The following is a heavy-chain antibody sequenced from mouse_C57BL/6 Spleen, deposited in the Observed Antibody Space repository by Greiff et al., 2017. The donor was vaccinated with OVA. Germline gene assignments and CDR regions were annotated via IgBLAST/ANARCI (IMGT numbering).Heavy chain of an antibody. D-gene: IGHD4-1*01. J-gene: IGHJ4*01. V-gene: IGHV1-72*01. CDR3: ARWANWDPYYAMDY. Sequence: VKLQQPGAELVKPGASVKLSCKASGYTFTSYWMHWVKQRPGRGLEWIGRIDPNSGGTKYNEKFKSKATLTVDKPSSTAYMQLSSLTSEDSAVYYCARWANWDPYYAMDYWGQGTSVTVSS. CDR2: IDPNSGGT. CDR1: GYTFTSYW.